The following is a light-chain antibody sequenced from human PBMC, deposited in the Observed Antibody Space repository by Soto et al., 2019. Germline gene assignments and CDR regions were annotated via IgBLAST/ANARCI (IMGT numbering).Light chain of an antibody. Sequence: EVGVTHSPATLSVSPWERATLSCRASESVSSNYLAWYQQKPGQAPRLLIYGAFKRATGIPDRFSGSGSGTDFTLTISRMEPEDFAVYCCQQYGSSPRTFGQATKVDIK. CDR2: GAF. CDR3: QQYGSSPRT. V-gene: IGKV3-20*01. CDR1: ESVSSNY. J-gene: IGKJ1*01.